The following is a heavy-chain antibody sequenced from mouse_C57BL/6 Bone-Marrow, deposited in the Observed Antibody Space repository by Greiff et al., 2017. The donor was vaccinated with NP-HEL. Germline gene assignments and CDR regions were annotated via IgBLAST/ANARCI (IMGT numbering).Heavy chain of an antibody. D-gene: IGHD2-3*01. J-gene: IGHJ3*01. CDR1: GYTFTSYW. CDR2: IHPSDSDT. V-gene: IGHV1-74*01. CDR3: ARREGYYGFDY. Sequence: QVQLKQPGAELVKPGASVKVSCTASGYTFTSYWMHWVKQRPGQGLEWIGRIHPSDSDTNYNQKFKGQATLTVDKSSSTAYMQLSSLTSEDTAVYYCARREGYYGFDYWGQGTLVTVSA.